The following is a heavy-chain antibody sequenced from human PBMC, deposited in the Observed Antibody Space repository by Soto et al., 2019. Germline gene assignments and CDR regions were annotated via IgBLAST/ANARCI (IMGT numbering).Heavy chain of an antibody. CDR2: ISGSGDSA. D-gene: IGHD1-26*01. CDR1: GFTFNSYA. CDR3: AKEGGWELRGFGFDP. J-gene: IGHJ5*02. Sequence: EVQLLESGGGLVQPGGSLRLSCAASGFTFNSYAMTWVRQAPGKGLEWVSAISGSGDSAYYADSVKGRFSIYRDDSKNTLFLQMNSLNVEDTAVYYCAKEGGWELRGFGFDPRGQGTLVTVSS. V-gene: IGHV3-23*01.